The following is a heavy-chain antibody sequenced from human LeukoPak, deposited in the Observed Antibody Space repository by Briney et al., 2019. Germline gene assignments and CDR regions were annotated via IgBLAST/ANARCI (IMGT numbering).Heavy chain of an antibody. CDR3: VINHRLGELSLPFDY. J-gene: IGHJ4*02. CDR2: ISGGGGST. V-gene: IGHV3-23*01. Sequence: PGGSLRLSCAGSGFAFGSYGMSWVRQAPGQGLEWVSAISGGGGSTYYADSVKGRFTISRDNSKNTLYLQMNSLRAEDTAVYYCVINHRLGELSLPFDYWGQGTLVTVSS. CDR1: GFAFGSYG. D-gene: IGHD3-16*02.